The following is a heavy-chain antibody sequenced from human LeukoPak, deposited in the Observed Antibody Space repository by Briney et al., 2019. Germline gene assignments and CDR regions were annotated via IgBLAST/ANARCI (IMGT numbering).Heavy chain of an antibody. CDR1: GYTFTSYD. V-gene: IGHV1-8*01. J-gene: IGHJ5*02. D-gene: IGHD4-17*01. CDR2: MNPNSGNT. Sequence: ASVKVSCKVSGYTFTSYDINWVRQATGQGLEWMGWMNPNSGNTGYAQKFQGRVTMTRNTSISTAYMELSSLRSEDTAVYYCARDYGDFQNWFDPWGQGTLVTVSS. CDR3: ARDYGDFQNWFDP.